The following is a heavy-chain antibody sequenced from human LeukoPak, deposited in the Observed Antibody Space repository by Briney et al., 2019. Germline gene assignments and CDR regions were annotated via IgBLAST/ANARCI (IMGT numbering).Heavy chain of an antibody. Sequence: SETLSLTCTVSGGSINSYYWSWIRQPPGKGLEWIGYIYDSGSTNYNPSLKSRVTISVDTSKNQSSLKLSSVTAADTAVYYCACLTTADAFDIWGQGTMVTVSS. J-gene: IGHJ3*02. V-gene: IGHV4-59*01. CDR2: IYDSGST. D-gene: IGHD3-22*01. CDR1: GGSINSYY. CDR3: ACLTTADAFDI.